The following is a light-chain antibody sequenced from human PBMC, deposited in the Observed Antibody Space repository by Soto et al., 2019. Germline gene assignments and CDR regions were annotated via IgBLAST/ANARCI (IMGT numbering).Light chain of an antibody. J-gene: IGKJ3*01. V-gene: IGKV1-39*01. Sequence: DIQMTQSPSSLSASVGDRVTITCRASQSISNYLNWYQQKPGKAPKLLIYAASSLQSGVPSRFSGSGSRTDFTLNISSLQTEDFATYSCQQSYTTLFTFGPGTNVDIK. CDR3: QQSYTTLFT. CDR2: AAS. CDR1: QSISNY.